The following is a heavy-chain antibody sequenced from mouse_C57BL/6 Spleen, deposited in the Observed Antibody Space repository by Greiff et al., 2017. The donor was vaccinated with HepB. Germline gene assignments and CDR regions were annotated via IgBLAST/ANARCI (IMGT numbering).Heavy chain of an antibody. CDR2: IYPGGGYT. V-gene: IGHV1-63*01. Sequence: QVQLQQSGAELVRPGTSVKMSCKASGYTFTNYWIGWAKQRPGHGLEWIGDIYPGGGYTTYNEKFKGKATLTADKSSSTAYMQFSSLTSEDSAIYYCARGSTVVHYFDYWGQGTTLTVSS. D-gene: IGHD1-1*01. CDR1: GYTFTNYW. CDR3: ARGSTVVHYFDY. J-gene: IGHJ2*01.